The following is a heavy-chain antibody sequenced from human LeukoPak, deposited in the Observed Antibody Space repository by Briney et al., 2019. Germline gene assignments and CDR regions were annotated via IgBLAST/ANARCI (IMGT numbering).Heavy chain of an antibody. Sequence: GGSLRLSCAASGFNFSSYAMHWVRQAPGKGLEYVSAISSNGGNTYYANSVKGRFTISRDNSKNTLYLQMGSLRAEDMAVYYCARVKERFLDYWGQGTLVTVSS. CDR3: ARVKERFLDY. V-gene: IGHV3-64*01. CDR2: ISSNGGNT. D-gene: IGHD5-24*01. CDR1: GFNFSSYA. J-gene: IGHJ4*02.